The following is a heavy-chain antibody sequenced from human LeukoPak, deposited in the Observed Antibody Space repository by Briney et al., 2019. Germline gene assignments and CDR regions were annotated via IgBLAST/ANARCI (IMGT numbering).Heavy chain of an antibody. D-gene: IGHD4-17*01. CDR1: GGSISSYY. V-gene: IGHV4-4*07. CDR2: IYTSAST. J-gene: IGHJ6*03. Sequence: SETLSLTCTVSGGSISSYYWSWIRQPAGKGLEWIGRIYTSASTNYNPSLKSRVTMSVDTSKNQFSLKLSSVTAADTAVYYCARGPRHIYGDYPRWEGGRYYMDVWGKGTTVTVS. CDR3: ARGPRHIYGDYPRWEGGRYYMDV.